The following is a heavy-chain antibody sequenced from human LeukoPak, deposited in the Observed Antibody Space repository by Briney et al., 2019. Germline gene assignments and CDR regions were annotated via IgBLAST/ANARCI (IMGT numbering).Heavy chain of an antibody. Sequence: PGGSLRLSCAASGFTFSSYSMNWVRQAPGKGLEWVSSISSSSSYIYYADSVKGRFTISRDNAKNSLYLQMNSLRAEDTAVYYCAPRIVGATVVDLWGRGTLVTVSS. CDR3: APRIVGATVVDL. CDR2: ISSSSSYI. J-gene: IGHJ2*01. V-gene: IGHV3-21*04. CDR1: GFTFSSYS. D-gene: IGHD1-26*01.